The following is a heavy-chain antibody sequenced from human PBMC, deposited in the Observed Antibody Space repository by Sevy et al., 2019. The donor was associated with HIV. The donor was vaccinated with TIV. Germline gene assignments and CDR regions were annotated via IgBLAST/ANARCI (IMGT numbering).Heavy chain of an antibody. V-gene: IGHV3-23*01. CDR1: GFTFSKYS. Sequence: GGSLRLSCAASGFTFSKYSMSWVRQPPGKGLEWVSTLSFVCGEINYEDSVKGRFTISKDNPKSSVYLQMNNLRPEDTAVYYCAREGCTKPHDYWGQGTLVTVSS. CDR3: AREGCTKPHDY. D-gene: IGHD2-8*01. J-gene: IGHJ4*02. CDR2: LSFVCGEI.